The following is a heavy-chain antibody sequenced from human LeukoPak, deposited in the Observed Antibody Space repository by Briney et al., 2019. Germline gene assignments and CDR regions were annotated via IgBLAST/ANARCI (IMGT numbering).Heavy chain of an antibody. Sequence: SETLSLTCAVYGGSFSGYYWSWIRQPPGKGLEWIGEINHSGSTNYNPSLKSRVTISVDTSKNQFSLRLSSVTAADTAVYYCARVWDDYGDYHFDYWGQGTLVTV. CDR3: ARVWDDYGDYHFDY. D-gene: IGHD4-17*01. J-gene: IGHJ4*02. CDR2: INHSGST. V-gene: IGHV4-34*01. CDR1: GGSFSGYY.